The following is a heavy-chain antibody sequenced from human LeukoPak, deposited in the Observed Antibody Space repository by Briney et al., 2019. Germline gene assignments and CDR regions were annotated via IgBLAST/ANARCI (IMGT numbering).Heavy chain of an antibody. CDR2: ISTNSGYI. V-gene: IGHV3-21*01. D-gene: IGHD4-17*01. J-gene: IGHJ6*02. CDR1: GFTFNSYY. CDR3: ARPLRTVTTGMNYYGMDV. Sequence: GGSLRLSCAASGFTFNSYYMNWVRQAPGKGLEWVSSISTNSGYIYYADSVKGRFTISRDNAKNSLYLQMNSLRAEDTAVYYCARPLRTVTTGMNYYGMDVWGQGTTVTVSS.